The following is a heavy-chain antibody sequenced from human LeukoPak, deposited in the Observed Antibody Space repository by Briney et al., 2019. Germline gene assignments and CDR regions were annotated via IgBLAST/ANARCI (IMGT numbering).Heavy chain of an antibody. CDR3: ARAGYCTNGVCYSSNYYMDV. Sequence: GGSLRLSCAASGFTFSSYWMYWVRQAPGKGLVWVSRINGDGSSTSYADSVKGRFTISRDNAKNTLYLQMNSLRAEDTAVYYCARAGYCTNGVCYSSNYYMDVWDKGTTVTVSS. D-gene: IGHD2-8*01. V-gene: IGHV3-74*01. J-gene: IGHJ6*03. CDR2: INGDGSST. CDR1: GFTFSSYW.